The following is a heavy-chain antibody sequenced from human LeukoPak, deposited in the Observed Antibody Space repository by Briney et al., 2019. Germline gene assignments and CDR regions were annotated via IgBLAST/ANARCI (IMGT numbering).Heavy chain of an antibody. D-gene: IGHD2-2*01. V-gene: IGHV1-8*01. CDR1: GYTFTSYD. Sequence: ASVKVSCMASGYTFTSYDINWVRQATGQGLEWMGWMNPNSGNTGYAQKFQGRVTMTRNTSISTAYMELSSLRSEDTAVYYCARGALVVPEVYYYYGMDVWGQGTTVTVSS. CDR2: MNPNSGNT. J-gene: IGHJ6*02. CDR3: ARGALVVPEVYYYYGMDV.